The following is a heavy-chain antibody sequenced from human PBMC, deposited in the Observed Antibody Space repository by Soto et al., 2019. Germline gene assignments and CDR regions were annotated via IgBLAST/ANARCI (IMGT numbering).Heavy chain of an antibody. CDR3: ARVIPGAEAWFDT. CDR2: ISAYTDDP. J-gene: IGHJ5*02. V-gene: IGHV1-18*01. Sequence: QGQLVQSGAEVKKPGASVKVSCTASGNTFTNFGVTWVRQAPGQGLEWMGWISAYTDDPNYAQKFQGRATMTIDTSTSTANLDLRSLTSDDTAVYYCARVIPGAEAWFDTWGQGTLVTVSS. D-gene: IGHD2-2*01. CDR1: GNTFTNFG.